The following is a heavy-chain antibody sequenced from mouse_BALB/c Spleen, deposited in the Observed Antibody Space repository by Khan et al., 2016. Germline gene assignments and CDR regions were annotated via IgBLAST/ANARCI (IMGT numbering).Heavy chain of an antibody. CDR2: IDTYSGES. V-gene: IGHV9-3-1*01. J-gene: IGHJ4*01. CDR3: ARRRQRDHYYAMDY. D-gene: IGHD6-1*01. Sequence: QIQLVQSGPDLKKPGETVKISCKASGYAFTNYGMNWVKQAPGKGLEWMGWIDTYSGESTYADDFKGRFPFPLATSSSPSFLQIISLKNADTATYLCARRRQRDHYYAMDYWGRGTSVTVAS. CDR1: GYAFTNYG.